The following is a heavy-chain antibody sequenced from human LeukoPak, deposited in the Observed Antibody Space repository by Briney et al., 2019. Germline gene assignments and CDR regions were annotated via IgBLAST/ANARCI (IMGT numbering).Heavy chain of an antibody. Sequence: PSETLSLTCIVSGGSISSYYWSWIRQPAGKGLEWIGRIYISGTTKYNPSLKSRITMSVDTSKNQVSLNLSSVTAADTAVYYCARGYCGGDCYLLAYYYYMDVWGKGTTVTISS. CDR1: GGSISSYY. J-gene: IGHJ6*03. D-gene: IGHD2-21*02. CDR3: ARGYCGGDCYLLAYYYYMDV. V-gene: IGHV4-4*07. CDR2: IYISGTT.